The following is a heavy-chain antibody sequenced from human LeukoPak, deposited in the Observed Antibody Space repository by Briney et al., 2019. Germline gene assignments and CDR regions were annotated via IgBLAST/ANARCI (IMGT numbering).Heavy chain of an antibody. D-gene: IGHD2-15*01. CDR2: IDYSGGAA. J-gene: IGHJ3*01. Sequence: GGSLRLSCSTSGFTFNSYAMGWVRQAPGKGLEWVSSIDYSGGAAYSADSVKGRFTISRDNAKNSLYLQMNSLRAEDTAVYYCARAVKNTPFFSVNNWGQGTMVTVSS. V-gene: IGHV3-23*01. CDR3: ARAVKNTPFFSVNN. CDR1: GFTFNSYA.